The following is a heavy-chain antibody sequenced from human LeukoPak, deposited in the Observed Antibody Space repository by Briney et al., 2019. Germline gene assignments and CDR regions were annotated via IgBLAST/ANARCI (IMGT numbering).Heavy chain of an antibody. CDR1: GFTFSSYS. V-gene: IGHV3-48*01. J-gene: IGHJ1*01. D-gene: IGHD2-15*01. CDR2: ISSSSSNI. Sequence: WGSLRLSCAASGFTFSSYSINWVRQAPGKGLEWDSYISSSSSNIYYADSVKGRFTISRDNAKNSLYLQMDSLRAEDTAVYYCARGLFCSGGSCYLYFQHWGQGTLVTVSS. CDR3: ARGLFCSGGSCYLYFQH.